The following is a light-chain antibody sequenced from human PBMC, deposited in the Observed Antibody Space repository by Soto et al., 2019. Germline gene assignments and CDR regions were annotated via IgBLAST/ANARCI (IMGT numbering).Light chain of an antibody. Sequence: QSVLTQPPSESGAPGQRVIISCTGGSSNIGADYEVHWYQQLPGTAPKLLIYGNTNRPSGVPDRFSGSKSGSSASLAITGLQAEDEAEYYCQSHDNTLKGCVFGTGTQLTVL. CDR1: SSNIGADYE. CDR3: QSHDNTLKGCV. J-gene: IGLJ7*01. V-gene: IGLV1-40*01. CDR2: GNT.